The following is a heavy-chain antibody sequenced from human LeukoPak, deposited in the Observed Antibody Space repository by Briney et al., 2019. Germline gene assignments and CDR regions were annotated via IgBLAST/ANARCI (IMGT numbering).Heavy chain of an antibody. CDR2: IKQDGSEK. J-gene: IGHJ2*01. CDR3: ARATAMIAAGSFDL. D-gene: IGHD6-13*01. V-gene: IGHV3-7*01. Sequence: GGSLRLSCAASGFTFSSYWMSWVRQAPGKGLEWVANIKQDGSEKYYVDSVKGRFTISRDNAKNSLYLQMNRLRAEDTAVYYCARATAMIAAGSFDLWGRGTLVTVSS. CDR1: GFTFSSYW.